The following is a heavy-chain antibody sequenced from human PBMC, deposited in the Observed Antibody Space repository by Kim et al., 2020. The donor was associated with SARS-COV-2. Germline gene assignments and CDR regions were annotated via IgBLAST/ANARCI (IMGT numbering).Heavy chain of an antibody. J-gene: IGHJ5*02. CDR3: ARGRYYGSGSYYPGIAAAGGRNGHWFDP. CDR2: INHSGST. V-gene: IGHV4-34*01. D-gene: IGHD3-10*01. Sequence: SETLSLTCAVYGGSFSGYYWSWIRQPPGKGLEWIGEINHSGSTNYNPSLKSRVTISVDTSKNQFSLKLSSVTAADTAVYYCARGRYYGSGSYYPGIAAAGGRNGHWFDPWGQGTLVTVSS. CDR1: GGSFSGYY.